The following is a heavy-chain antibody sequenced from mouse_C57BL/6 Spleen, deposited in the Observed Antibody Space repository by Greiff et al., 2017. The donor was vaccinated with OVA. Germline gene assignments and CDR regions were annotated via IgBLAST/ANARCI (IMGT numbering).Heavy chain of an antibody. D-gene: IGHD2-4*01. CDR1: GYTFTSYW. CDR3: ARSDYPYYYAMDY. J-gene: IGHJ4*01. CDR2: INPSNGGT. V-gene: IGHV1-53*01. Sequence: QVQLKQPGTELVKPGASVKLSCKASGYTFTSYWMHWVKQRPGQGLEWIGNINPSNGGTNYNEKFKSKATLTVDKSSSTAYMQLSSLTSEDSAVYYCARSDYPYYYAMDYWGQGTSVTVSS.